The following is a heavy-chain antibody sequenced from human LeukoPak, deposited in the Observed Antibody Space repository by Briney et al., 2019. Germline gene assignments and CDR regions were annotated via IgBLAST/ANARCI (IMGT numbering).Heavy chain of an antibody. Sequence: GGSLRLSCAASGFTFSSYVMSWVRQAPGKGLEWVSVIYSGGSTYYADSVKGRFTISRDNSKNTLYLQMNSLRAEDTAVYYCARGDFWSGYYRWGQGTLVTVSS. J-gene: IGHJ4*02. CDR2: IYSGGST. D-gene: IGHD3-3*01. CDR3: ARGDFWSGYYR. CDR1: GFTFSSYV. V-gene: IGHV3-53*01.